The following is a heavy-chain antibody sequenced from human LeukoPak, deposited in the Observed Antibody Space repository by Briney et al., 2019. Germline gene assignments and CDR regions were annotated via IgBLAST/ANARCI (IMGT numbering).Heavy chain of an antibody. V-gene: IGHV3-21*01. D-gene: IGHD6-19*01. CDR3: ATFAAVAAGGA. CDR2: ISSSSSYI. J-gene: IGHJ5*02. CDR1: GFTFSSYS. Sequence: GGSLRLSCAASGFTFSSYSMNWVRQAPGKGLEWVSSISSSSSYIYYADSVKGRFTTSRDNAKNSLYLQMNSLRAEDTAVYYCATFAAVAAGGAWGQGTLVTVSS.